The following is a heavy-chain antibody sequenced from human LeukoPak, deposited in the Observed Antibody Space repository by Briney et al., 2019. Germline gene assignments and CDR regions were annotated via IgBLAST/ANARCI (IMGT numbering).Heavy chain of an antibody. CDR1: GFTFSSYA. CDR2: ISGSGGST. Sequence: PGGSLRLSCAASGFTFSSYAMSWVRQAPGKGLEWVSTISGSGGSTYYPDSVKGRFTISRDNSKNTLYLQMNSLRAEDTAVYYCARGGSYLSAFDIWGQGTMVTVSS. D-gene: IGHD1-26*01. CDR3: ARGGSYLSAFDI. V-gene: IGHV3-23*01. J-gene: IGHJ3*02.